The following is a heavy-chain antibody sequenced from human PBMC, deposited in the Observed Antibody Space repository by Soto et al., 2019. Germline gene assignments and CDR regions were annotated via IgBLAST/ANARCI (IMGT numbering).Heavy chain of an antibody. CDR1: GGSIRSYY. D-gene: IGHD3-10*01. CDR3: ARDLIKGSFDC. J-gene: IGHJ4*02. Sequence: SETLSLTCTVSGGSIRSYYWSWIRQPPGKGLEWIGYIYDSGSTNYNPSLKSRVTISVDTSKNQFSLKLSSVTAADTAVYYCARDLIKGSFDCWGQGTLLTVSS. V-gene: IGHV4-59*01. CDR2: IYDSGST.